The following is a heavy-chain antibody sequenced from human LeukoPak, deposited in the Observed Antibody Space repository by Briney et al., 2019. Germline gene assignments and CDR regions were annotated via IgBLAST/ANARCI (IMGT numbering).Heavy chain of an antibody. D-gene: IGHD2-15*01. V-gene: IGHV4-4*09. J-gene: IGHJ5*02. CDR1: GGSISSYY. Sequence: PSETLSLTCTVSGGSISSYYWSWIRQPPGKGLEWIGYIYTNGSTNYNPSLRSRVTISVDTSKNQFSLKLSSVTAADTAVYYCARHAATVPPSRGNWFDPWGQGTLVTVSS. CDR2: IYTNGST. CDR3: ARHAATVPPSRGNWFDP.